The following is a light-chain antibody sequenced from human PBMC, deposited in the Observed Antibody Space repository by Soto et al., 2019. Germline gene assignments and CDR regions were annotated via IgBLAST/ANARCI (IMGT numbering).Light chain of an antibody. J-gene: IGKJ2*03. Sequence: DIQMTQSPSSLSASVGDRVTITCRASHSISNYLNWYQQKPGKAPNLLIYTASSLQSGVPSRFSGSGSGTDFTLTISSLQPEDFATYYCQQSYSTPYSFGQGTKADIK. CDR1: HSISNY. V-gene: IGKV1-39*01. CDR3: QQSYSTPYS. CDR2: TAS.